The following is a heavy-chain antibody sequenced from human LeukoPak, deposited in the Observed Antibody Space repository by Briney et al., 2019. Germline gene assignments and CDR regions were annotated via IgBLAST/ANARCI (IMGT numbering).Heavy chain of an antibody. V-gene: IGHV1-69*05. Sequence: ASVKVSCKASGGTFSSYAISWVRQAPGQGLEWMGRIIPIFGTANYAQKFQGRVTITTDESTSTAYMELSSLRSEDTAVYYSASQPLRRNSSGPPQEFDYWGQGTLVTVSP. J-gene: IGHJ4*02. D-gene: IGHD3-22*01. CDR2: IIPIFGTA. CDR3: ASQPLRRNSSGPPQEFDY. CDR1: GGTFSSYA.